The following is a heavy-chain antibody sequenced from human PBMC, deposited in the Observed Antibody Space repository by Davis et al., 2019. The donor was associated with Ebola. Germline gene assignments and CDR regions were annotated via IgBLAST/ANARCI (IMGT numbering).Heavy chain of an antibody. CDR1: GFTFTRSA. Sequence: SVKVSCKPSGFTFTRSAVQWVRQARGQRLESIGWIVVGSGDTNYAQKFQGKVTITSDMSTSSAYMELNSLTSEDTAVYYCPAGGTGGEDNWFDPWGQGTLVTVSS. D-gene: IGHD2-8*02. J-gene: IGHJ5*02. CDR2: IVVGSGDT. V-gene: IGHV1-58*01. CDR3: PAGGTGGEDNWFDP.